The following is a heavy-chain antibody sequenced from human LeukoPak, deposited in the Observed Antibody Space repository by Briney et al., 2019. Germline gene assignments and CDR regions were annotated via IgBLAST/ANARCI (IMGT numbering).Heavy chain of an antibody. V-gene: IGHV3-23*01. Sequence: GGSLRLSCAASRFTFSSYAMNWVRQAPGKGLEWVSGISGSGGSTYYADSVKGRFTISRDNSMNTLYLQMNSLRAEDTAVYYCARHLRLMVYAIDFWGQGTLVTVSS. D-gene: IGHD2-8*01. J-gene: IGHJ4*02. CDR2: ISGSGGST. CDR1: RFTFSSYA. CDR3: ARHLRLMVYAIDF.